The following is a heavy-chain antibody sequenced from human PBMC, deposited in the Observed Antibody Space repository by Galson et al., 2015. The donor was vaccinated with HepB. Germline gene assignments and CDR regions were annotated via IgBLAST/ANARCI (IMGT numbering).Heavy chain of an antibody. J-gene: IGHJ4*02. V-gene: IGHV3-30*03. CDR1: GFTFSHYG. Sequence: SLRLSCAASGFTFSHYGMHWVRQAPGKGLEWVTAISYDGSNTYYADSVKGRFTISRDNSKNTVSLQMNGLTTEDTAVYFCARVLSSGWTRQFDYWGQGTLVAVSS. CDR2: ISYDGSNT. D-gene: IGHD6-19*01. CDR3: ARVLSSGWTRQFDY.